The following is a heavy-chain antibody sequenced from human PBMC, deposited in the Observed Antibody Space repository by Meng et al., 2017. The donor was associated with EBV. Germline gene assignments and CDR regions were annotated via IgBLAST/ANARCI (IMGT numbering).Heavy chain of an antibody. Sequence: QLSGPELVTPSCTLSLSCTGSGGSISSSSHHGDWLRQPAGKRLEWIGSIYYSGSTCYNPSLKSRVNILVDTSKNQFSLKLSSVTAADTAVYYCADYSSWGQGTLVTVSS. CDR3: ADYSS. V-gene: IGHV4-39*07. CDR2: IYYSGST. J-gene: IGHJ4*02. CDR1: GGSISSSSHH. D-gene: IGHD4-11*01.